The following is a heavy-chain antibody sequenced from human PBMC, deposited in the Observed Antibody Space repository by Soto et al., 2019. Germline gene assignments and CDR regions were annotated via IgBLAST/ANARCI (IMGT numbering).Heavy chain of an antibody. Sequence: SVKVSCKASGGTFSSYTFSWVRQAPGQGLEWMGGIIPIFGTANYAQKFQGRVTITADESTSTAYMELSSLRSDDTAVYYCAKDGGREGYFGIWFDPWGQGTLVTVSS. J-gene: IGHJ5*02. D-gene: IGHD2-15*01. V-gene: IGHV1-69*13. CDR3: AKDGGREGYFGIWFDP. CDR2: IIPIFGTA. CDR1: GGTFSSYT.